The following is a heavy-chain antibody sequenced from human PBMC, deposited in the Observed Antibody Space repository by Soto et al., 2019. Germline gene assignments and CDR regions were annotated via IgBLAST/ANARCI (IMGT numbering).Heavy chain of an antibody. CDR2: FDPEDGET. CDR1: GYTLTELS. J-gene: IGHJ1*01. CDR3: ATFRRPDYDSSGYYPAEYFQH. D-gene: IGHD3-22*01. V-gene: IGHV1-24*01. Sequence: GASVKVSCKVSGYTLTELSMHWVRHAPGKGLEWMGGFDPEDGETIYAQKFQGRVTMTEDTSTDTAYMELSSLRSEDTAVYYCATFRRPDYDSSGYYPAEYFQHWGQGTLVTVSS.